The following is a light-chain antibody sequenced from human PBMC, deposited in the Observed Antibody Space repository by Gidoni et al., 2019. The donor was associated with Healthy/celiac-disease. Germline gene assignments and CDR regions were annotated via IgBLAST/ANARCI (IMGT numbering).Light chain of an antibody. CDR3: QVWDSSSDHYV. V-gene: IGLV3-21*02. J-gene: IGLJ1*01. Sequence: SYVLTQPPSVSVAPGQTARITCGGNKIGSKSVHWYRQKPGQAPVLVVYDDSDRPSGIPERFSGSNSGNTATLTISRVEAGDEADYYCQVWDSSSDHYVFGTGTKVTVL. CDR2: DDS. CDR1: KIGSKS.